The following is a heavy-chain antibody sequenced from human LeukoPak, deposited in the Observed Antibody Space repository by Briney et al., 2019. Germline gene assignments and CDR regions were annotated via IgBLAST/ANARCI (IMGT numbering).Heavy chain of an antibody. D-gene: IGHD6-19*01. J-gene: IGHJ4*02. CDR3: ARVPLGYLGYRSAWYTDY. CDR1: GFTFSDYT. Sequence: GSLRPSCPASGFTFSDYTIMWVRQAPGKGLEYVPSITSRSTYIYYADSVKGRFTISRDNAKNSLYLQMNSLRTEDTAVYYCARVPLGYLGYRSAWYTDYWGQGALVSVSS. CDR2: ITSRSTYI. V-gene: IGHV3-21*01.